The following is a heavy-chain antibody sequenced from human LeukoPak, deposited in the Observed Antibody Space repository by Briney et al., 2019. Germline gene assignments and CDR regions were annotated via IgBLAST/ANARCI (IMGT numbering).Heavy chain of an antibody. CDR2: ISYSGRT. J-gene: IGHJ4*02. Sequence: SETLSLTCTVSGGSISSGGFYWSWIRQHPGKGLAWIGYISYSGRTYYNPSLQSRVTISVDTSKNQFSLELSSVTAADTAVYYCARDSTVYGDYIFWGQGTLVTVSS. D-gene: IGHD4-17*01. CDR1: GGSISSGGFY. V-gene: IGHV4-31*03. CDR3: ARDSTVYGDYIF.